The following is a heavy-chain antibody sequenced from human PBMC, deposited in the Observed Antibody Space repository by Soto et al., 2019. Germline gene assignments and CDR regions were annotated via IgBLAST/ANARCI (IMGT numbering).Heavy chain of an antibody. D-gene: IGHD2-15*01. CDR1: GGTFSSYA. CDR2: IIPIFGTT. CDR3: ARVVTVVKSFHYWYFDL. Sequence: QVQLVQSGAEVKKPGSSVKVSCKASGGTFSSYAISWVRQAPGQGLEWMGGIIPIFGTTNYAQKFQGRVTITAEESTSTANMKLSSLISEDTAMYYCARVVTVVKSFHYWYFDLWGRGTLVTVSS. J-gene: IGHJ2*01. V-gene: IGHV1-69*12.